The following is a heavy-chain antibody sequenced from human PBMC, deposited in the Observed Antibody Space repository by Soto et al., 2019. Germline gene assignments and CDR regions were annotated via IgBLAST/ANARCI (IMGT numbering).Heavy chain of an antibody. CDR1: GGSLSGSNW. V-gene: IGHV4-4*02. CDR3: ARNQTQNFEGFDI. D-gene: IGHD1-7*01. CDR2: IHHSGSP. J-gene: IGHJ3*02. Sequence: QVRLQESGPGLVKPSGTLSLTCAVSGGSLSGSNWWSWVRQPPGKGLEWIGKIHHSGSPNYNPSLQSRVTMSVDNSKNQFSLKLTSVTAAYTAVYYCARNQTQNFEGFDIWGQGTMVTVSS.